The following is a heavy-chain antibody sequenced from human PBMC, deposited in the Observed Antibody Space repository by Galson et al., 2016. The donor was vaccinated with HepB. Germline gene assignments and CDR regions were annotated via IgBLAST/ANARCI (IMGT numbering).Heavy chain of an antibody. CDR3: VRDSGRYYDHFDR. V-gene: IGHV3-33*01. CDR2: IWYDGSKK. CDR1: GFILGSYA. D-gene: IGHD3-9*01. J-gene: IGHJ4*02. Sequence: SLRLSCAASGFILGSYAMHWVRQAPGKGPEWVALIWYDGSKKYYGDAVKGRFTISRDNGNNMVYLQMNSLRADDTAMYYCVRDSGRYYDHFDRWGQGTLVTVSS.